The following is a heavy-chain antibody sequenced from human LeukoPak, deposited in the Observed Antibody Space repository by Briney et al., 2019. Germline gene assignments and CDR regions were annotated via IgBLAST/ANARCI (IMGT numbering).Heavy chain of an antibody. J-gene: IGHJ4*02. CDR3: ARQSAGDY. V-gene: IGHV4-59*01. CDR1: GGSISSYY. D-gene: IGHD6-13*01. Sequence: SETLSLTCTVSGGSISSYYWSWIRQPPGKGLEWIGYIYYSGSTNYNPSLKSRVTISVDTSKNQFSLKLSSVTAADTAVYYCARQSAGDYWGQGTLVTVSS. CDR2: IYYSGST.